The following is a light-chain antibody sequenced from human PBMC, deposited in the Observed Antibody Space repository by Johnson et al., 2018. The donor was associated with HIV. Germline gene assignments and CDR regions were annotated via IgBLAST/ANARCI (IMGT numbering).Light chain of an antibody. V-gene: IGLV1-51*01. CDR2: DNN. CDR3: GTWDSSLSVYV. CDR1: SSNIGNNF. Sequence: QSVLTQPPSVSAAPGQRVTRSYSGSSSNIGNNFVSWFRQLPLRAPKVLIYDNNKRPSGIPDRFSGSKSGTSATLGITGLQTGDEADYYCGTWDSSLSVYVVGTGTKVTVL. J-gene: IGLJ1*01.